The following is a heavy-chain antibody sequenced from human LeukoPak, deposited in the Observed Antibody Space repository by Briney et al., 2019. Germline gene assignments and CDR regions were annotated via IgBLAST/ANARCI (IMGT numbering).Heavy chain of an antibody. CDR2: IYTSGST. CDR3: ATTTGVYYYGMDV. CDR1: GGSISSGSHY. J-gene: IGHJ6*02. V-gene: IGHV4-61*02. D-gene: IGHD1-1*01. Sequence: SQTLSLTCTVSGGSISSGSHYWSWIRQPAGKGLEWIGRIYTSGSTNYNPSLKSRVTISVDTSKNQFSLKLSPVTAADTAVYYCATTTGVYYYGMDVWGQGTTVTVSS.